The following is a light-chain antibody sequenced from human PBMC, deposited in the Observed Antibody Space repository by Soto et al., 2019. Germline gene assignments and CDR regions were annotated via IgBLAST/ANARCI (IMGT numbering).Light chain of an antibody. CDR2: GVS. CDR1: SSDIGGYNY. CDR3: SSYAGSNNYVV. Sequence: QSALTQPASVSGSLGQSITISCTGTSSDIGGYNYVSWYQHHPGKAPKLMIYGVSKRPSGVPDRFSGSKSGNTASLTVSGLQAEDEADYYCSSYAGSNNYVVFGGGTKLTVL. V-gene: IGLV2-8*01. J-gene: IGLJ2*01.